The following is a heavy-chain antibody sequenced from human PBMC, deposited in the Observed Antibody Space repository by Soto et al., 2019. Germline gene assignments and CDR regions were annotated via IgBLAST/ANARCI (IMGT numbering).Heavy chain of an antibody. Sequence: GGSLRLSCAASGFTFSSYAMSWVRQAPGKGLEWVSAISGSGGSTYYADSVKGRFTISRDNSKNTVYLQMNSLRAEDTAVYYCAKSVSSIVVVIAIISNWVHFDYWGQGTLVTVSS. CDR2: ISGSGGST. CDR3: AKSVSSIVVVIAIISNWVHFDY. V-gene: IGHV3-23*01. J-gene: IGHJ4*02. D-gene: IGHD2-21*01. CDR1: GFTFSSYA.